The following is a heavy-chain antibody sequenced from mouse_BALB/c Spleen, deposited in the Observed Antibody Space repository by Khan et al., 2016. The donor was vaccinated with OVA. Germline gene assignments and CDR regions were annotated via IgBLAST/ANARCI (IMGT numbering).Heavy chain of an antibody. CDR1: GFTFNNYA. D-gene: IGHD2-3*01. CDR2: VSSGGSYT. J-gene: IGHJ2*01. CDR3: ARQGGIYDGPFDY. V-gene: IGHV5-9-3*01. Sequence: EVQLQESGGGLVKPGGSLKLSCAASGFTFNNYAMSWVRQTPEKRLEWVATVSSGGSYTYYPDSVKGRFTISRDNAKNTLYLQMSRLRFEDTAMYYCARQGGIYDGPFDYWGQGTTLTVSS.